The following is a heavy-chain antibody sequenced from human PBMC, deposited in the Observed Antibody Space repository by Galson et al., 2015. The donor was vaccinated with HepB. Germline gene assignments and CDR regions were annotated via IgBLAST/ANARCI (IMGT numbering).Heavy chain of an antibody. D-gene: IGHD1-26*01. J-gene: IGHJ5*02. CDR2: ISGSGGST. V-gene: IGHV3-23*01. Sequence: SLRLSCAASGFTFSSYAMSWVRQAPGKGLEWVSAISGSGGSTYYADSVKGRFTISRDNSKNTLYLQMNSLRAEDTAVYYCAKANSGSLGGYNWFDPWGQGTLVTVSS. CDR3: AKANSGSLGGYNWFDP. CDR1: GFTFSSYA.